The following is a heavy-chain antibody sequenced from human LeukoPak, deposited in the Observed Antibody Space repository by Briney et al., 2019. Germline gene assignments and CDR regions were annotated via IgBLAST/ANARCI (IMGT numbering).Heavy chain of an antibody. V-gene: IGHV3-48*02. D-gene: IGHD3-16*01. CDR2: ISSSSSAI. Sequence: GGSLRLSCAASGFTFSSYSMNWVRQAPGKGLEWVSYISSSSSAIYYADSVKGRFTTSRDNAKNSLYLQMNSLRDEDTAVYYCARDPGTYYDYVWGSYFDYWGQGTLVTVSS. CDR3: ARDPGTYYDYVWGSYFDY. J-gene: IGHJ4*02. CDR1: GFTFSSYS.